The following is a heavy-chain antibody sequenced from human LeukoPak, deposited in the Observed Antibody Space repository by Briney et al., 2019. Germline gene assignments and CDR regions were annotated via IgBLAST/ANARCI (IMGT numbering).Heavy chain of an antibody. CDR1: GFSFSGHW. D-gene: IGHD1-14*01. CDR2: ISPTGSTT. CDR3: AKEAVRKFDFHY. J-gene: IGHJ4*02. Sequence: GGSLRLSCTASGFSFSGHWMHWARQLPGKGLVWVSRISPTGSTTSYADSVKGRFTVSRDNAKNTLYLQVNNLRAEDTAVYYCAKEAVRKFDFHYWGQGTLVTVSS. V-gene: IGHV3-74*01.